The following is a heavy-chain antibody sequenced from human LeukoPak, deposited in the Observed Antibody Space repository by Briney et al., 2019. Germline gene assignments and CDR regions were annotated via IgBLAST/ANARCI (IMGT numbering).Heavy chain of an antibody. Sequence: GESLKISCKGSGSRFTSYWIGWGRQMPGKGLGWMGIIYPGDSDTRYSPSFQGQVTISADKSISTAYLQWSSLKASDTAMYYCARRRGSVNWFDPWGQGTLVTVSS. CDR2: IYPGDSDT. V-gene: IGHV5-51*01. CDR1: GSRFTSYW. CDR3: ARRRGSVNWFDP. D-gene: IGHD4-17*01. J-gene: IGHJ5*02.